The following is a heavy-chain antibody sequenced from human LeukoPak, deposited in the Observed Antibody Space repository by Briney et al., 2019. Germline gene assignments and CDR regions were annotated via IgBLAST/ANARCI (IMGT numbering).Heavy chain of an antibody. V-gene: IGHV4-4*09. CDR1: GGSNTSYY. Sequence: PSETLSLTCTVSGGSNTSYYWSWIRQPPGKGLEWIGYSHPSGNSNYNPPLKSRVTISIDTSKNQFSLKLSSVTAADTAVYYCARKAPKKAWFDPWGQGTLVTVSS. CDR2: SHPSGNS. CDR3: ARKAPKKAWFDP. J-gene: IGHJ5*02.